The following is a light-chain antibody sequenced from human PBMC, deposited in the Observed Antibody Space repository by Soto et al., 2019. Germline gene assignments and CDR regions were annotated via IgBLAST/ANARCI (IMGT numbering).Light chain of an antibody. Sequence: EIVMPQSPATLSVSPGERATLSCRASQSVSSNLAWYQQKPVQAPRLLIYGASTRATGIPARFSGSGSWTEFTLTISSLPSAEFEVDYCPQYNDWPQTFGQGTKLESK. CDR3: PQYNDWPQT. V-gene: IGKV3-15*01. CDR2: GAS. CDR1: QSVSSN. J-gene: IGKJ2*01.